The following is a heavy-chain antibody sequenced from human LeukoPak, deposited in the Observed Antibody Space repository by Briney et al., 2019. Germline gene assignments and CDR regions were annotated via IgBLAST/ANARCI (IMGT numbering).Heavy chain of an antibody. CDR1: GFTFSSYG. CDR3: AKDTYYYYGSGTAFDY. V-gene: IGHV3-30*02. Sequence: PGGSQRLSCAASGFTFSSYGMHWVRQAPGKGLEWVAFIRYDGSNKYYADSVKGRFTISRDNSKNTLYLQMNSLRAEDTAVYYCAKDTYYYYGSGTAFDYWGQGTLVTVSS. D-gene: IGHD3-10*01. J-gene: IGHJ4*02. CDR2: IRYDGSNK.